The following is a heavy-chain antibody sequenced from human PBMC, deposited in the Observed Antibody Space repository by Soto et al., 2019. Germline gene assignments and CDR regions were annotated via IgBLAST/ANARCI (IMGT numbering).Heavy chain of an antibody. CDR3: ARDRVYFYGSGSNWYYSLGMDV. CDR1: GGSFSGYY. V-gene: IGHV4-34*01. D-gene: IGHD3-10*01. CDR2: INHSGST. Sequence: SENLYLTCAVYGGSFSGYYWSWIRQPPGKGLEWIGEINHSGSTNYNPSLKSRVTISVDTSKNQFSLKLSSVTVADTAVYYCARDRVYFYGSGSNWYYSLGMDVCVQ. J-gene: IGHJ6*02.